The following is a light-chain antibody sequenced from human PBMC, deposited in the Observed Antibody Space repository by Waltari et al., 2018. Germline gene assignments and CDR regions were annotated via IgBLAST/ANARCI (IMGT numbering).Light chain of an antibody. J-gene: IGLJ1*01. Sequence: QSALTQPASVSGSPGQSILISCPGTTNDIGGFNYVSWYHKHPGKGPKLIIFDDISRPAGVSDRFSASKSGNTASLTISGLHPEDEAGYYCSSYSSVGSPYVFGTGTWVTVL. CDR1: TNDIGGFNY. CDR2: DDI. CDR3: SSYSSVGSPYV. V-gene: IGLV2-14*03.